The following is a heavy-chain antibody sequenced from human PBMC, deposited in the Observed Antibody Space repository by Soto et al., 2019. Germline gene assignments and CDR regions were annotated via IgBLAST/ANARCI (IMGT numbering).Heavy chain of an antibody. CDR2: IYPGDSDT. D-gene: IGHD2-21*02. V-gene: IGHV5-51*01. CDR1: GYSFTSYW. CDR3: ASLPQILGDDDVFAI. Sequence: GESLKISCKGSGYSFTSYWIGWVRQMPGKGLEWIGIIYPGDSDTRYSPSFQGQVTISADKSISTAYLQWSSLKASDTAMYYCASLPQILGDDDVFAIWGQGTIVTLSS. J-gene: IGHJ3*02.